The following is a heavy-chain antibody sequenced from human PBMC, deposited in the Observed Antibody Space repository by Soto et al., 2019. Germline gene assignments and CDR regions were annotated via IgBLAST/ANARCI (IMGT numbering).Heavy chain of an antibody. CDR3: ARGQVGYCRSTGCLFYFDY. D-gene: IGHD2-2*01. Sequence: PSETLSLTCNVSGGSVRDYYWNWIRQSPGKGLEWIGYIYYSGSTNYNPSLESRVTLSVDTSENQFSLRLTSVTAADTAVYFCARGQVGYCRSTGCLFYFDYWGQGSPVTVS. V-gene: IGHV4-59*02. CDR2: IYYSGST. CDR1: GGSVRDYY. J-gene: IGHJ4*02.